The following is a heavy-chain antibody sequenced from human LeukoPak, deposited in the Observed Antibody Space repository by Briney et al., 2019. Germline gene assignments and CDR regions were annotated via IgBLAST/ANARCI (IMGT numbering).Heavy chain of an antibody. CDR1: GFTVSSNS. D-gene: IGHD2-15*01. CDR2: ISGSGGST. CDR3: AKDHLGYCSGGSCYSEFDP. J-gene: IGHJ5*02. Sequence: PGGSLRLSCTVSGFTVSSNSWSWVRQAPGKGLEWVSAISGSGGSTYYADSVKGRFTISRDNSKNTLYLQMNSLRAEDTAVYYCAKDHLGYCSGGSCYSEFDPWGQGTLVTVSS. V-gene: IGHV3-23*01.